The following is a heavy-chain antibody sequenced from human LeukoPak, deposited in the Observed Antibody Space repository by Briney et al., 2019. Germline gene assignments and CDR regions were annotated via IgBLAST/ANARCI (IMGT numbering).Heavy chain of an antibody. J-gene: IGHJ4*02. Sequence: TGGSLRLSCAASGFTFSSYGMSWVRQAPGKGLEWVSAISGSGGSTYYADSVKGRFTISRDNAKNTLYLQMNSLRAEDTAVYYCAAGPTGTTGTTFLLWGQGTLVTVSS. D-gene: IGHD1-1*01. CDR1: GFTFSSYG. V-gene: IGHV3-23*01. CDR3: AAGPTGTTGTTFLL. CDR2: ISGSGGST.